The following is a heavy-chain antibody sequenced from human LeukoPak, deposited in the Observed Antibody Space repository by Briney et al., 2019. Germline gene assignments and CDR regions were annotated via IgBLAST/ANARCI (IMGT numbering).Heavy chain of an antibody. CDR2: IYYSGST. CDR3: ARVYCSGGSCYSMPPPTYYYYYYMDV. Sequence: SETLSLTCTVSGGSISSSSYYWGWIRQPPGTGLEWIGSIYYSGSTYYNPSLKSRVTISVDTSKNRFPLKLSSVTAAHTAVYFCARVYCSGGSCYSMPPPTYYYYYYMDVWGKGATVTVSS. V-gene: IGHV4-39*06. J-gene: IGHJ6*03. D-gene: IGHD2-15*01. CDR1: GGSISSSSYY.